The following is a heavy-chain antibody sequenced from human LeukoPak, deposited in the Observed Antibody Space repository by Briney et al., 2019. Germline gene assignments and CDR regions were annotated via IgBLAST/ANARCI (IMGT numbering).Heavy chain of an antibody. V-gene: IGHV3-30*03. CDR1: GFTFSSYS. CDR3: ARGAPASSSWYLYYYYYMDV. J-gene: IGHJ6*03. D-gene: IGHD6-13*01. Sequence: GGSLRLSCEASGFTFSSYSMNWVRQAPGKGLEWVALISYDGSNKYYADSVKGRFTISRDNSKNTLYLQMNSLRAEDTAVYYCARGAPASSSWYLYYYYYMDVWGKGTTVTVSS. CDR2: ISYDGSNK.